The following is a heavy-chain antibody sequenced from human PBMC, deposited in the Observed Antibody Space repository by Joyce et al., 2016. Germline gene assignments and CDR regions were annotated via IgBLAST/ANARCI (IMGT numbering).Heavy chain of an antibody. CDR1: GFTFSSYW. CDR2: MNQDGSEK. J-gene: IGHJ4*02. Sequence: EVQLVESGGGLVQPGGSLRLSCAASGFTFSSYWLSWVRQAPGKGLEWVANMNQDGSEKYSVGSVKGRFTTSRANAKNSLYLQMNSLRAEDAAVYYCARDDSTGYYYFDYWGQGTLVTVSS. D-gene: IGHD3-22*01. CDR3: ARDDSTGYYYFDY. V-gene: IGHV3-7*03.